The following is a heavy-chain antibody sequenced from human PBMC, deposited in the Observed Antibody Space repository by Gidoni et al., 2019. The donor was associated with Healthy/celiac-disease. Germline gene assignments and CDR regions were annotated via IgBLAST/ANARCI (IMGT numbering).Heavy chain of an antibody. CDR2: ISYDGSNK. Sequence: QVQLLESGGGVVQPGRSLRLSCAASGFTFSSYAMHWVRQAPGKGLEWVAVISYDGSNKYYADSVKGRFTISRDNSKNTLYLQMNSLRAEDTAVYYCARDRGVTSFGAFDIWGQGTMVTVSS. V-gene: IGHV3-30-3*01. J-gene: IGHJ3*02. CDR3: ARDRGVTSFGAFDI. D-gene: IGHD4-4*01. CDR1: GFTFSSYA.